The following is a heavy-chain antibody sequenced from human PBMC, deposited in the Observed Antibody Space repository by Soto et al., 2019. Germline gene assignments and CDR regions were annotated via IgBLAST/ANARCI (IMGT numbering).Heavy chain of an antibody. CDR2: IYYSGST. Sequence: SETRSLTCTVSGGSISSYYWSWIRQPPGKGLEWIGYIYYSGSTNYNPSLKGRVTISVDTSKNQFSLKLSSVTAADTAVYYCARHPAPYYFDYWGQGTLVTVSS. CDR1: GGSISSYY. J-gene: IGHJ4*02. V-gene: IGHV4-59*08. CDR3: ARHPAPYYFDY.